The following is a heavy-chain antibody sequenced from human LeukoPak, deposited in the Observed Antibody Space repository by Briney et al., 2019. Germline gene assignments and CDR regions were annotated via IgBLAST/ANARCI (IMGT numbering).Heavy chain of an antibody. J-gene: IGHJ4*02. D-gene: IGHD2-15*01. CDR3: ARAGYCSGGSCYGLSFFDY. V-gene: IGHV5-51*01. Sequence: GESLKISCKGSGYSFTSYWIGWARQMPGKGLEWMGIIYPGDSDTRYSPSFQGQVTISADKSISTAYLQWSSLKASDTAMYYCARAGYCSGGSCYGLSFFDYWGQGTLVTVSS. CDR1: GYSFTSYW. CDR2: IYPGDSDT.